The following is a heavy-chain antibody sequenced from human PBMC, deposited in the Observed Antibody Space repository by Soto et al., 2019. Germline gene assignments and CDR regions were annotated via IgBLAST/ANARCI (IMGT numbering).Heavy chain of an antibody. D-gene: IGHD2-8*01. CDR2: IYYSGST. J-gene: IGHJ5*02. V-gene: IGHV4-61*08. Sequence: PSETLSLTCTVSGGSINSRGYYWSWIRQPPGKGLEWIGYIYYSGSTNYNPSLKSRVTISVDTSKNQFSLKLSSVTAADTAVYYCARGRRLINWFDPWGQGTLVTVS. CDR1: GGSINSRGYY. CDR3: ARGRRLINWFDP.